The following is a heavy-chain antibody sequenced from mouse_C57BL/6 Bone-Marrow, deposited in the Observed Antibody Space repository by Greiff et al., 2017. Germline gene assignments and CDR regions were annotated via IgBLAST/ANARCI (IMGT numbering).Heavy chain of an antibody. V-gene: IGHV1-72*01. D-gene: IGHD3-2*02. CDR2: IDPNSGGT. J-gene: IGHJ3*01. CDR1: GYTFTSYW. CDR3: ASSGTAQATWAWFAY. Sequence: VQLQQPGAELVKPGASVKLSCKASGYTFTSYWMHWVKQRPGRGLEWIGRIDPNSGGTKYNEKFKSKATLTVDKPSSTAYMQLSSLTSEDSAVYYCASSGTAQATWAWFAYWGQGTLVTVSA.